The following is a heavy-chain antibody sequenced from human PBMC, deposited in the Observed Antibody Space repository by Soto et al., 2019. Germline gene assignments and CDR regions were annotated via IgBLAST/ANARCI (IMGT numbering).Heavy chain of an antibody. D-gene: IGHD4-17*01. J-gene: IGHJ4*02. CDR1: GGSISSSSYY. CDR3: ARHKTTVTTDFFDY. CDR2: SYYSGST. V-gene: IGHV4-39*01. Sequence: QLQLQESGPGLVKPSETLSLTCTVSGGSISSSSYYWGWIRQPPGKGLEWIGSSYYSGSTYYNPSLESRVTISVDTSKNQFSLKLSSVTAADTAVYYCARHKTTVTTDFFDYWGQGTLVTVSS.